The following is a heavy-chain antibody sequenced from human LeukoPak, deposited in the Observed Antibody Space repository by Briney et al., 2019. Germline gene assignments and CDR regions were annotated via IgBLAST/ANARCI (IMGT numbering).Heavy chain of an antibody. CDR1: GDSIRSYY. D-gene: IGHD6-6*01. CDR2: IYRSGIT. V-gene: IGHV4-59*12. Sequence: PSETLSLTCAVSGDSIRSYYWSWIRQPPGKGLEWIAYIYRSGITNYNPSLKSRVTISVDTSKNQFSLKLSSVTAADTAVYYCARGFIEYSSSSSWFDPWGQGTLVTVSS. CDR3: ARGFIEYSSSSSWFDP. J-gene: IGHJ5*02.